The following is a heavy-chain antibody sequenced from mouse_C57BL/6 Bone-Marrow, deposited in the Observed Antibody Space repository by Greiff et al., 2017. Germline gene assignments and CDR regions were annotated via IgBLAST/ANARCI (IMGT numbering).Heavy chain of an antibody. CDR2: IRLKSDNYET. Sequence: EVKLMESGGGLVQPGGSMKLSCVASGFTFSNYWMNWVRQSPEKGLEWVAQIRLKSDNYETHYAESVKGRFTISRDDSKSSVYLQMNNLRAEDTGIYYCTGGGPYAMDYWGQGTSVTVSS. D-gene: IGHD3-3*01. V-gene: IGHV6-3*01. CDR3: TGGGPYAMDY. CDR1: GFTFSNYW. J-gene: IGHJ4*01.